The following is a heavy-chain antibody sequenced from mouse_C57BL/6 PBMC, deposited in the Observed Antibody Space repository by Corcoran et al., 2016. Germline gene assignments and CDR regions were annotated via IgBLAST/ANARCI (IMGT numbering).Heavy chain of an antibody. Sequence: EVQLQQSGPELVKPGASVKIPCKASGYTFTDYNMDWVKQSHGKSLEWIGDINPNNGGTIYNQKFKGKATLTVDKSSSTAYMELRSLTSEDTAVYYCARSAGDGYYGIFAYWGQGTLVTVSA. J-gene: IGHJ3*01. V-gene: IGHV1-18*01. CDR2: INPNNGGT. D-gene: IGHD2-3*01. CDR1: GYTFTDYN. CDR3: ARSAGDGYYGIFAY.